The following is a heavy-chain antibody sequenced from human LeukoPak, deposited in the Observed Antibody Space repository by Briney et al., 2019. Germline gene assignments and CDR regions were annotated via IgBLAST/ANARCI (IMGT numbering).Heavy chain of an antibody. D-gene: IGHD3-10*01. CDR3: ARDLHYYGSGTLGY. V-gene: IGHV4-61*02. Sequence: KASQTLSLTCTGSGGSSSSGSYYWSWLRQPAGKGLEWIGRIYTSGSTNYNPSLKSRVTISVDTSKNQFSLKLSSVTAADTAVYYCARDLHYYGSGTLGYWGQGTLVTVSS. J-gene: IGHJ4*02. CDR2: IYTSGST. CDR1: GGSSSSGSYY.